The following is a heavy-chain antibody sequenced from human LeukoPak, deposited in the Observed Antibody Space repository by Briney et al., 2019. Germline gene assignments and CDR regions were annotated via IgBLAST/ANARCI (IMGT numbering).Heavy chain of an antibody. J-gene: IGHJ3*02. CDR2: IYTSGST. CDR1: GGSISSGSYY. Sequence: SETLSPTCTVSGGSISSGSYYWSWIRQSAGKGLEWIGRIYTSGSTNYNPSLKSRVTISLDTSKNQFSLKLSSVTAADTAVYYCARSEYSYGADAFDIWGQGTTVTVSS. D-gene: IGHD5-18*01. V-gene: IGHV4-61*02. CDR3: ARSEYSYGADAFDI.